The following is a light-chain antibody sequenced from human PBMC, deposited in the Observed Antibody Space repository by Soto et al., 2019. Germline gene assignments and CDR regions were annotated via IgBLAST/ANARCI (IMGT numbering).Light chain of an antibody. J-gene: IGKJ1*01. Sequence: DIVMTQSPDSLAVSLGERATINCKSSQSILYSSNNKNYLAWYQQKPGQPPKLLIYWASTRESGVPDRFSGSGSGTDFNLTISSLQAGDVAVYSCQQYYDAPQTFGQGTKVEIK. CDR3: QQYYDAPQT. CDR2: WAS. CDR1: QSILYSSNNKNY. V-gene: IGKV4-1*01.